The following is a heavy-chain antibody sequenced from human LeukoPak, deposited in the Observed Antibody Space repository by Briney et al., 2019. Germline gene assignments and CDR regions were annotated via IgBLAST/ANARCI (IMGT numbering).Heavy chain of an antibody. CDR3: ASGGDPYYYDSSGTPYYFDY. V-gene: IGHV3-66*01. J-gene: IGHJ4*02. Sequence: PGRSLRLSCAASGFTVSSNYMSWVRQAPGKGLEWVSVIYSGGSTYYADSVKGRFTISRDNSKNTLYLQMNSLRAEDTAVYYCASGGDPYYYDSSGTPYYFDYWGQGTLVTVSS. CDR2: IYSGGST. D-gene: IGHD3-22*01. CDR1: GFTVSSNY.